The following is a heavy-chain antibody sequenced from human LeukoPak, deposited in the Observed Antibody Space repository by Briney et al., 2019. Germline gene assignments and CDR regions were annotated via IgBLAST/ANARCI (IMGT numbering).Heavy chain of an antibody. Sequence: GGSLRLSCAASGFTFSDYYMSWIRQAPGKGLEWVSYISSSGSTIYYADSVKGRFTISRDNAKNSLYLQMNSLRAEDTAVYYCARERWGERRGAAAFDYWGQGTLVTVSS. CDR2: ISSSGSTI. V-gene: IGHV3-11*04. CDR1: GFTFSDYY. D-gene: IGHD3-10*01. J-gene: IGHJ4*02. CDR3: ARERWGERRGAAAFDY.